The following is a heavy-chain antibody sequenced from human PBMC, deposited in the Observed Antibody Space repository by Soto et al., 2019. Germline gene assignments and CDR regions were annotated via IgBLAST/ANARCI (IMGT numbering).Heavy chain of an antibody. V-gene: IGHV1-18*01. CDR1: GYTFTSYG. D-gene: IGHD3-3*01. CDR2: ISAYNGNT. CDR3: AAWNSLVNDYFWSGPFDY. J-gene: IGHJ4*02. Sequence: ASVKVSCKASGYTFTSYGISWVRQAPGQGLEWMGWISAYNGNTNYAQKCQGRVTMTRDTSTTTVYMELSSLRSEDTAVYYCAAWNSLVNDYFWSGPFDYWGQGTLVTVSS.